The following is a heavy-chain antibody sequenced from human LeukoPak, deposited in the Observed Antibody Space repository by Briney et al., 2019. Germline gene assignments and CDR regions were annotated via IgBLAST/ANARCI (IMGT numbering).Heavy chain of an antibody. V-gene: IGHV4-39*07. CDR3: ARDQDGGGDSNFDL. Sequence: PSETLSLTCTVSGGSISSSSYYWGWIRQPPGKGLEWIGSIYYSGSTYYNPSLKSRVTISVDTSKNQFSLKLSSVTAADTAVYYCARDQDGGGDSNFDLWGRGTLVTVSS. CDR1: GGSISSSSYY. D-gene: IGHD2-21*01. CDR2: IYYSGST. J-gene: IGHJ2*01.